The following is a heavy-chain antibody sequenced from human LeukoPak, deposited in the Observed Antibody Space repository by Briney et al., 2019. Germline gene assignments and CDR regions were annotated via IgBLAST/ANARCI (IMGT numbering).Heavy chain of an antibody. CDR1: GGSISRGDYY. CDR3: ARVIWDYYDSGGYYFFDY. D-gene: IGHD3-22*01. CDR2: INHSGST. V-gene: IGHV4-30-4*08. Sequence: PSQTLSLTCTVSGGSISRGDYYWSWIRQPPGKGLEWIGEINHSGSTNYNPSLKSRVTISVDTSKNQFSLKLSSVTAADTAVYYCARVIWDYYDSGGYYFFDYWGQGTLVTVSS. J-gene: IGHJ4*02.